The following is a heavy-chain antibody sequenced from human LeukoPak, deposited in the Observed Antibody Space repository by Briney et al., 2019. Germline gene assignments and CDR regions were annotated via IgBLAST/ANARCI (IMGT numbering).Heavy chain of an antibody. Sequence: GGSLRLTCAASGFTFSSYGMNWVRQAPGKGLEWVSYISSSGSTIYYADSVKGRFTISRDNAKNSLYLQMNSLRAEDTAVYYCARGDLLWFGELLYFDYWGQGTLVTVSS. CDR3: ARGDLLWFGELLYFDY. D-gene: IGHD3-10*01. J-gene: IGHJ4*02. CDR2: ISSSGSTI. CDR1: GFTFSSYG. V-gene: IGHV3-48*03.